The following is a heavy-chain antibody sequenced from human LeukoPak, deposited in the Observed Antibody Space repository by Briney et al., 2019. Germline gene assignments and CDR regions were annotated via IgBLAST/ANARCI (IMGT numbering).Heavy chain of an antibody. Sequence: SETLSLTCTVSGGSISSYYWSWIRQPPGKGLEWIGYFDHTGSTNFNPSLNGRVSISRDTTKNLFSLRLRSVTAADTAVYFCARGRVSSSTWYSTYYYYFYMDVWGKGTTVTVSS. CDR1: GGSISSYY. CDR3: ARGRVSSSTWYSTYYYYFYMDV. J-gene: IGHJ6*03. CDR2: FDHTGST. V-gene: IGHV4-59*01. D-gene: IGHD1-1*01.